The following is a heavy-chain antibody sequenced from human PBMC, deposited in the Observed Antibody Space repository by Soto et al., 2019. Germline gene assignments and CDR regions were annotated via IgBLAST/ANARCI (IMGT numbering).Heavy chain of an antibody. CDR3: ARIPSSSWNYGMDV. Sequence: SGPTLVNPTQTLTLTCTFSGFSLSTSGMCVSWIRQPPGKALEWLALIDWDDDKYYSTSLKTRLTISKDTSKNQVVLTMTNMDPVDTATYYCARIPSSSWNYGMDVWGQGTTVTVSS. J-gene: IGHJ6*02. V-gene: IGHV2-70*01. CDR2: IDWDDDK. CDR1: GFSLSTSGMC. D-gene: IGHD6-13*01.